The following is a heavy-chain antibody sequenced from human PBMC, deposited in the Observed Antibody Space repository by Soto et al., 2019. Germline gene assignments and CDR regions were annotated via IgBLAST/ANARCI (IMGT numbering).Heavy chain of an antibody. V-gene: IGHV4-39*01. CDR3: ACTSVGYCSSTGCNNWFDP. Sequence: SETLSLTCTVSGGSISSSSYYWGWIRQPPGKGLEWIGSIYYSGSTYYNPSLKSRVTISVDTSKNQFSLKLSSVTAADTAVYYCACTSVGYCSSTGCNNWFDPWGQGTLVTVSS. CDR1: GGSISSSSYY. J-gene: IGHJ5*02. D-gene: IGHD2-2*01. CDR2: IYYSGST.